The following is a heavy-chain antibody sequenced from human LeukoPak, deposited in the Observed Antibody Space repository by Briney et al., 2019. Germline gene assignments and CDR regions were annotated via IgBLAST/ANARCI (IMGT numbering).Heavy chain of an antibody. V-gene: IGHV4-59*08. D-gene: IGHD7-27*01. Sequence: SETLSLTCTVSGGSISNYYWSWIRQAPGKGLEWVAYIYNSGNTKYNPSLESRVTISIDTSKNQVSLKLTSVTAADTAVYYCARHGTWGLGQYSFDSWGQGTLVTVSA. J-gene: IGHJ4*02. CDR1: GGSISNYY. CDR2: IYNSGNT. CDR3: ARHGTWGLGQYSFDS.